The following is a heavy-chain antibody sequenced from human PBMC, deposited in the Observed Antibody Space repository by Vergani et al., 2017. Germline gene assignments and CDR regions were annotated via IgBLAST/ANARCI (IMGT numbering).Heavy chain of an antibody. V-gene: IGHV3-30*02. CDR3: ASGLTMVPRFDP. Sequence: VQLLESGGGVVQPGGSLRLSCAASGFTFSSYGMHWVRQAPGKGLEWVAFIRYDGSNKYYADSVKGRFTNSRDNSKNTLYLQMNSLRAEDTAVCYCASGLTMVPRFDPWGQGTLVTVSS. CDR2: IRYDGSNK. D-gene: IGHD3-10*01. J-gene: IGHJ5*02. CDR1: GFTFSSYG.